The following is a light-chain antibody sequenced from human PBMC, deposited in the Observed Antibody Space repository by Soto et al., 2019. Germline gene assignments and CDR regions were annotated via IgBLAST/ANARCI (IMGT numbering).Light chain of an antibody. J-gene: IGLJ3*02. CDR3: SSYTSSGTWL. V-gene: IGLV2-14*01. CDR1: SSDVGFYNY. CDR2: DVS. Sequence: QSALTQPASVSGSPGQSITISCTGISSDVGFYNYVCWYQQHPGKAPKLMIHDVSNRPSGVSNRFSGSKSGNTASLTISGLQAEDDADYYCSSYTSSGTWLFGGGTKLTVL.